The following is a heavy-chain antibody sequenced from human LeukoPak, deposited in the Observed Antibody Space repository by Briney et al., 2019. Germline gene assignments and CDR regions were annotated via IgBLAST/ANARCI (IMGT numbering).Heavy chain of an antibody. V-gene: IGHV3-23*01. CDR2: ISGSGGST. CDR1: GFTFSSYA. J-gene: IGHJ5*02. CDR3: AKAWYGVVITPPLSSTKYNWFDP. D-gene: IGHD3-22*01. Sequence: PGGSLRLSCAASGFTFSSYAMCWVRQAPGKGLEWVSAISGSGGSTYYADSVKGRFTISGDNSKNTLYLQMNSLRAEDTAVYYCAKAWYGVVITPPLSSTKYNWFDPWGQGALVTVSS.